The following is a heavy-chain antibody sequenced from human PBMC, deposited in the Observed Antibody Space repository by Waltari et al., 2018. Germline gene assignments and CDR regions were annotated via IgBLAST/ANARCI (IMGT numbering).Heavy chain of an antibody. CDR3: AREGRITIFGVVNSYYYYYMDV. V-gene: IGHV4-59*01. Sequence: QVQLQESGPGLVKPSETLSLTCTVSGGSISSYYWSWIRQPPGKGLEWIGYIYYSGSTHHPPPLKSRVTISVDTSKNQFSLKLSSVTAADTAVYYCAREGRITIFGVVNSYYYYYMDVWGKGTTVTVSS. CDR1: GGSISSYY. CDR2: IYYSGST. D-gene: IGHD3-3*01. J-gene: IGHJ6*03.